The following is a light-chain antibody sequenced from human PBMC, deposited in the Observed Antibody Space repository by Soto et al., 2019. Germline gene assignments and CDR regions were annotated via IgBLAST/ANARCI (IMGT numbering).Light chain of an antibody. CDR3: CSYAGSSTR. Sequence: QSVLTQPASVSGSPGQSITISCTGTSSDVGSYNLVSWYQQHPGKAPKLMIYEVSKRPSGLSNRFSGSKSGNTASLTISGLQAEDEADYYCCSYAGSSTRFGTGTKVTVL. CDR1: SSDVGSYNL. J-gene: IGLJ1*01. V-gene: IGLV2-23*02. CDR2: EVS.